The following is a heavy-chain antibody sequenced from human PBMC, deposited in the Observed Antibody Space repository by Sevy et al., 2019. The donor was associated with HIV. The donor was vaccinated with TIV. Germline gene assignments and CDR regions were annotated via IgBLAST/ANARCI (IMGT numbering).Heavy chain of an antibody. CDR2: IWYDGSNK. CDR3: AKEFGGYCSSTSCLENWFDP. CDR1: GFTFSSYG. D-gene: IGHD2-2*01. J-gene: IGHJ5*02. Sequence: GGSLRLSCAASGFTFSSYGMHWVRQAPGKGLEWVAVIWYDGSNKYYADSVKGRFTISSDNSKNTLYLQMNSLRAEDTAVYYCAKEFGGYCSSTSCLENWFDPWGQGTLVTVSS. V-gene: IGHV3-33*06.